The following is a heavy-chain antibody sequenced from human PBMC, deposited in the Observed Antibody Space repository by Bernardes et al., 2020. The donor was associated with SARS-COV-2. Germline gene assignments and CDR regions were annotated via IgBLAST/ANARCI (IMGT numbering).Heavy chain of an antibody. CDR2: ISSSGSTI. Sequence: GGSLRLSCAASGFTFSSYEMNWVRQAPGKGLEWVSYISSSGSTIYYVDSVKGRFTISRDNAKNSLYLQMNSLRAEDTAVYYCASVGVTGTTGHDYWGQGTLVTVSS. CDR1: GFTFSSYE. D-gene: IGHD1-20*01. J-gene: IGHJ4*02. V-gene: IGHV3-48*03. CDR3: ASVGVTGTTGHDY.